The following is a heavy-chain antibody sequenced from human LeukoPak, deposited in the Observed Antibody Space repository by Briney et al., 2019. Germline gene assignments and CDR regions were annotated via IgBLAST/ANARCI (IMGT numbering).Heavy chain of an antibody. D-gene: IGHD3-9*01. Sequence: AGVKVSCKTSGYTFTSHDINWVGQATGQGREWMGWMNPNSGNSRYIPTFQRRITMTSSTSIRTVYMHLSSLESDDTAVYYCARGPYYDVLTDYSAYYFDSWGQGTLVTVSS. V-gene: IGHV1-8*01. J-gene: IGHJ4*02. CDR3: ARGPYYDVLTDYSAYYFDS. CDR2: MNPNSGNS. CDR1: GYTFTSHD.